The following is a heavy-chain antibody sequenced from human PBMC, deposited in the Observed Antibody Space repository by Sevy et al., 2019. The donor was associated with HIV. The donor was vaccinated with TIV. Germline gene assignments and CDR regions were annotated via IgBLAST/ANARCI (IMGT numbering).Heavy chain of an antibody. D-gene: IGHD2-21*01. Sequence: GGSLRLSCVASGFIFSSYEMNWVRQAPGKGLEWVSYISNSGDTISYSDSVRGRFTISRDNARNSLYLQMNRLRAEDTAVYYCARDLPPSATVVPHFDCWGQGNLVTVSS. CDR3: ARDLPPSATVVPHFDC. CDR1: GFIFSSYE. CDR2: ISNSGDTI. V-gene: IGHV3-48*03. J-gene: IGHJ4*02.